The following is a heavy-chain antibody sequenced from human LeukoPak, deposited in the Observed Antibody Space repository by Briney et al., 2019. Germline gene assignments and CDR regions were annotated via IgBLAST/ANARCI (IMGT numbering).Heavy chain of an antibody. CDR2: IFGSGGSA. CDR1: GFTFSTYA. J-gene: IGHJ4*02. V-gene: IGHV3-23*01. Sequence: GGSLSLSCAASGFTFSTYAMYWVRQAPGKGLEWVSGIFGSGGSAHYADSVKGRFTISRDNSKSTIYLQMNSLRAEDTAVYYCGKTTTGYSSGRYPGWPVDNWGQGTLVTVSS. D-gene: IGHD6-19*01. CDR3: GKTTTGYSSGRYPGWPVDN.